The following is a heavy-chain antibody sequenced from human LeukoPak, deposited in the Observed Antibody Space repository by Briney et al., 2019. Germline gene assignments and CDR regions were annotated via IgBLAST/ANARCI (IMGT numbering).Heavy chain of an antibody. CDR3: ASTSDYYYGSGSYYKRSNWFDP. CDR2: ISSSGSTI. D-gene: IGHD3-10*01. J-gene: IGHJ5*02. Sequence: GGSLRLSCAASGFTFSDYYMSWIRQAPGKGLEWVSYISSSGSTIYYADSVKGRFTISRDNAMNSLYLQMNSLRAEDTAVYYCASTSDYYYGSGSYYKRSNWFDPWGQGTLVTVSS. CDR1: GFTFSDYY. V-gene: IGHV3-11*01.